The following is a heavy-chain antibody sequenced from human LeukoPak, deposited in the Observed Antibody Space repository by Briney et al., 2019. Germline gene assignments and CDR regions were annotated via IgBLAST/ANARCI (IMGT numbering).Heavy chain of an antibody. D-gene: IGHD2-8*01. J-gene: IGHJ5*02. CDR1: GYTLTELS. CDR3: ATGPNAGAAFDP. Sequence: ASVKVSYKVSGYTLTELSMHWVRQAPGKGLEWMGGFDPEDGETIYAQKFQGRVTMTEDTSTDTAYMELSSLRSEDTAVYYCATGPNAGAAFDPWGQGTLVTVSS. V-gene: IGHV1-24*01. CDR2: FDPEDGET.